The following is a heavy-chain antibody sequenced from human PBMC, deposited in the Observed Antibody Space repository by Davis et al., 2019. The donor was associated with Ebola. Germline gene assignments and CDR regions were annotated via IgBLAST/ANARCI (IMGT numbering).Heavy chain of an antibody. V-gene: IGHV3-74*01. J-gene: IGHJ5*02. D-gene: IGHD2-2*01. CDR2: IKSDGSST. CDR3: ARAKYQLLSVSWFDP. Sequence: GESLKISCVASGFTSSSYWMHWVRQAPGKGLVWVSLIKSDGSSTRYADSVKGRFTISRDNSKNTLYLQMNSLRAEDTAVYYCARAKYQLLSVSWFDPWGQGTLVTVSS. CDR1: GFTSSSYW.